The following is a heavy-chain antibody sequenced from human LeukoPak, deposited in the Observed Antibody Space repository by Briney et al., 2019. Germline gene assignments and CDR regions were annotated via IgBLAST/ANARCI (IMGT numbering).Heavy chain of an antibody. J-gene: IGHJ4*02. D-gene: IGHD2/OR15-2a*01. CDR3: ATDYFTPLDY. V-gene: IGHV3-23*01. CDR1: GFTFSTFG. Sequence: GGSLRLSCAASGFTFSTFGMSWVRQAPGKGLEWVSAITASGYATYYTDSVKGRFTISRDNSKNTLYLQMNSLRAEDTAVYYCATDYFTPLDYWGQGTLVTVSS. CDR2: ITASGYAT.